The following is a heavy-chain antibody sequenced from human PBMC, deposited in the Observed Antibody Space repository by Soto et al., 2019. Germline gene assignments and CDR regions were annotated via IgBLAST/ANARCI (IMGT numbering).Heavy chain of an antibody. CDR1: GGSFSGYY. CDR2: INHSGST. J-gene: IGHJ6*02. Sequence: ETLSLTCAVYGGSFSGYYWSWIRQPPGKGLEWIGEINHSGSTNYNPSLKSRVTISVDTSKNQFSLKLSSVTAADTAVYYCARGSFGDSSSWYGKYYYYYYGMDVWGQGTT. CDR3: ARGSFGDSSSWYGKYYYYYYGMDV. V-gene: IGHV4-34*01. D-gene: IGHD6-13*01.